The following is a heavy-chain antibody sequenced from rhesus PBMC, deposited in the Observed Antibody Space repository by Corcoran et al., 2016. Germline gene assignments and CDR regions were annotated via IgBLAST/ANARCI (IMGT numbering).Heavy chain of an antibody. Sequence: QVQLQESGPGLVQPSETLSLTCAVSGGSFSGYYLGWFRQPPGKGLEWIGYLSGSGSTDYNPSLKSRVTISTDTSKNQFSLKLSSVTAADTAVYYCARDDSYFDYWGQGVLVTVSS. V-gene: IGHV4-165*01. D-gene: IGHD3-22*01. J-gene: IGHJ4*01. CDR1: GGSFSGYY. CDR2: LSGSGST. CDR3: ARDDSYFDY.